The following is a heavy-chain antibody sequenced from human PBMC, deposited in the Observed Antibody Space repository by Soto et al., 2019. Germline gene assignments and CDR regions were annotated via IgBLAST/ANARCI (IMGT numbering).Heavy chain of an antibody. CDR3: ARGRYGDY. D-gene: IGHD1-1*01. CDR2: ISAHNGNT. V-gene: IGHV1-18*01. Sequence: QVHLVQSGAEVKKPGASVKVSCKGSGYAFTTYGITWVRQAPGQGLERMGWISAHNGNTNYAQKRQGRVTVTRDTSTSTAYMELRSLRSDDTAVYYCARGRYGDYWGQGALVTVSS. J-gene: IGHJ4*02. CDR1: GYAFTTYG.